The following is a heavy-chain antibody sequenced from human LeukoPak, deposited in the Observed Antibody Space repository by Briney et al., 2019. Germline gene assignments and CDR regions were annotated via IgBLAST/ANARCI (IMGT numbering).Heavy chain of an antibody. CDR3: AKKYYVDTAMRL. CDR1: GFTLSSYA. V-gene: IGHV3-23*01. J-gene: IGHJ4*02. CDR2: ISGSGGST. Sequence: PGGSLTLSCAASGFTLSSYAMSWVRQAPGKGLEWVSAISGSGGSTYYAASVKGRFTISRDNSKNTLYLQMNSLRAEDTAVYDCAKKYYVDTAMRLWGQGTLVTVSS. D-gene: IGHD5-18*01.